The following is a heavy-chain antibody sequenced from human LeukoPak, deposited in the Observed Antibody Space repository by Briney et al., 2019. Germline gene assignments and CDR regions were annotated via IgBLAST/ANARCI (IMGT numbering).Heavy chain of an antibody. Sequence: PSETLSLTCTVSGGSISSYYWSWIRQPPGKGLEWIGYIYYSGSTNYNPSLKSRVTISVDTSKNQFSLKLSSVTAADTAVYYCARGNWTPYYYYYGMDVWGQGTTVTVSS. CDR2: IYYSGST. D-gene: IGHD1-20*01. CDR3: ARGNWTPYYYYYGMDV. V-gene: IGHV4-59*01. CDR1: GGSISSYY. J-gene: IGHJ6*02.